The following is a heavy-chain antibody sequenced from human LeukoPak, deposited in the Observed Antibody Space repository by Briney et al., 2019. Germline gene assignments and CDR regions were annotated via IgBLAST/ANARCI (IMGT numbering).Heavy chain of an antibody. D-gene: IGHD5-24*01. CDR3: ARRTGDGHNSGFDY. V-gene: IGHV4-4*07. CDR1: GGSISSYY. J-gene: IGHJ4*02. CDR2: IYTSGST. Sequence: SETLSLTCTVSGGSISSYYWSWIRQPAGKGLEWIGRIYTSGSTNYNPSLKSRVTMSVDTSKNQFSLKLSSVIAADTAVYYCARRTGDGHNSGFDYWGQGTLVTVSS.